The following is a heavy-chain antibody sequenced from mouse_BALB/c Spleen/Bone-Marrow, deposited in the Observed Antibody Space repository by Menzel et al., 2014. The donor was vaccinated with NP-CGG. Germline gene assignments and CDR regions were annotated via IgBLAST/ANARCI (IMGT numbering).Heavy chain of an antibody. V-gene: IGHV14-4*02. Sequence: EVQLQQSGAELVRSGASVKLSCTASGFNIKDYYMHWVKQRPEQGLEWIGWIDPENGDTEYAPKFQGKATMTADTSSNTTSLQLSSLTAEDTAVYYCNGNYYAMDYWGQGTSVTVSS. CDR1: GFNIKDYY. CDR3: NGNYYAMDY. CDR2: IDPENGDT. J-gene: IGHJ4*01. D-gene: IGHD2-1*01.